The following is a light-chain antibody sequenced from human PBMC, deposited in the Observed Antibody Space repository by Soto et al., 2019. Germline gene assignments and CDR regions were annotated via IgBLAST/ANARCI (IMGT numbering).Light chain of an antibody. Sequence: QSALTQPASVSGSPGQSITISCTGTSSDVGGYNYVSWYQQHPGMAPKLMIYAVSNRPSGVSNRFSGSKSGNTASLTISGLHAEDEAHYYGSSYASSSSPYVVFGGGTKVTVL. CDR3: SSYASSSSPYVV. V-gene: IGLV2-14*01. CDR1: SSDVGGYNY. CDR2: AVS. J-gene: IGLJ2*01.